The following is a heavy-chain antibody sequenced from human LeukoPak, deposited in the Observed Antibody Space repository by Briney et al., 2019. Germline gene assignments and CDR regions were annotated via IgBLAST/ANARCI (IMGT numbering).Heavy chain of an antibody. CDR2: IDSDGIT. J-gene: IGHJ4*02. CDR1: GFTFSSYW. D-gene: IGHD3-10*01. V-gene: IGHV3-74*01. Sequence: GGSLRLSCAASGFTFSSYWMHWVRHAPGKGLVWVSYIDSDGITRYADSVKGRFTISRDDPENTLSLQMNSLRAEDTAVYYCARGGHASVDYWGQGTLVTVSS. CDR3: ARGGHASVDY.